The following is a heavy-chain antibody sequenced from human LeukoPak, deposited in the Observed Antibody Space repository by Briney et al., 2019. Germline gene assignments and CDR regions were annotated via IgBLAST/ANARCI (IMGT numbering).Heavy chain of an antibody. D-gene: IGHD3-10*01. CDR1: GFTFSSYG. CDR3: AKDSAGDYYGSGGKGFDY. CDR2: ISYDGSNK. Sequence: PGGSLRLSCAASGFTFSSYGMHWVRQAPGKGLEWVAVISYDGSNKYYADSVKGRFTISRDNSKNTLYLQMNSVRAEDTAVYYCAKDSAGDYYGSGGKGFDYWGQGTLVTVSS. J-gene: IGHJ4*02. V-gene: IGHV3-30*18.